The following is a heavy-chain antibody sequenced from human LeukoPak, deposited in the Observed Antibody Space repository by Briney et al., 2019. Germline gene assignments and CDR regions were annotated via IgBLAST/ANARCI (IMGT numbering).Heavy chain of an antibody. D-gene: IGHD5-12*01. CDR1: GFTFGDYA. J-gene: IGHJ4*02. V-gene: IGHV3-23*01. CDR2: ISGRSKSNSP. Sequence: GGSLRLSCVGSGFTFGDYAMSWVRQAPGKGLEWVSGISGRSKSNSPWYAESVRGRSTISRDNSKNTEYLQMESLRAEDTAVYFCAKDGSGYDSAGTVLFDYWGQGTLVTVSS. CDR3: AKDGSGYDSAGTVLFDY.